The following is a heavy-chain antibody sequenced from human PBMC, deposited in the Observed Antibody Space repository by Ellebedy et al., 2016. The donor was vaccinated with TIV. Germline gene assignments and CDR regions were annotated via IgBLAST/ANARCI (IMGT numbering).Heavy chain of an antibody. J-gene: IGHJ6*02. CDR3: ARHDPARSYYYYYGMDV. CDR1: GYSFTSYW. Sequence: GESLKISXKGSGYSFTSYWISWVRQMPGKGLEWMGRIDPSDSYTNYSPSFQGHVTISADKSISTAYLQWSSLKASDTAMYYCARHDPARSYYYYYGMDVWGQGTTVTVSS. CDR2: IDPSDSYT. V-gene: IGHV5-10-1*01.